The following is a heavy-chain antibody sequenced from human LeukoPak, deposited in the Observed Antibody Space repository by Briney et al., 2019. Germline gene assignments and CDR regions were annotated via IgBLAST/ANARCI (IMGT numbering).Heavy chain of an antibody. J-gene: IGHJ4*02. CDR2: INPDSGGT. V-gene: IGHV1-2*02. D-gene: IGHD5-18*01. CDR1: GYTFTGYY. Sequence: ASVKVSFTASGYTFTGYYIHWVRQAPGQGLEWMGWINPDSGGTNYAQKFQGRVTVTSDTSISTAFMELSRLRSDDTAVYYCVRVYLYSYGYDYWGQGTLVTVSS. CDR3: VRVYLYSYGYDY.